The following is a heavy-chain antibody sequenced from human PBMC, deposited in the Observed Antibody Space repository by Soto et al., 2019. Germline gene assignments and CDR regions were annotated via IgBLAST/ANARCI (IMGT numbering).Heavy chain of an antibody. D-gene: IGHD2-15*01. Sequence: GGSLRLSCAASGFTFSSYAMSWVRQAPGKGLEWVSAISGSGDNTYYADSVKGRFTISRDNSKNTLYLQMNSLRAEDTAVYYCEKSRDCSGGSCYYYMDVWGKGITVTVS. CDR2: ISGSGDNT. CDR3: EKSRDCSGGSCYYYMDV. V-gene: IGHV3-23*01. CDR1: GFTFSSYA. J-gene: IGHJ6*03.